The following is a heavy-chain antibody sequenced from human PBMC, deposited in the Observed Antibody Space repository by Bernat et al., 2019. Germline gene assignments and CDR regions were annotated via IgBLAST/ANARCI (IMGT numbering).Heavy chain of an antibody. CDR2: IKQDGSEK. D-gene: IGHD4-11*01. CDR1: GFTFSSYW. CDR3: ARERASVVTTKWGSELDY. V-gene: IGHV3-7*01. Sequence: EVQLVESGGGLVQPGGSLRLSCAASGFTFSSYWMSWVRQAPGKGLEWVANIKQDGSEKYYVDSLKGRFTISRDNAKNSLYLQMNSLRAEDTAVYYCARERASVVTTKWGSELDYWGQGTLVTVSS. J-gene: IGHJ4*02.